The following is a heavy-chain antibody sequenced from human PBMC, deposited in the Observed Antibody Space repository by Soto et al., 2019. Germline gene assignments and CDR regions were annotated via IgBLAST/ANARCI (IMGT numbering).Heavy chain of an antibody. Sequence: QVRLVESGGGVVQPGRSLRLSCAASGFDFSRYAMHWVRQAPGKGLEWMAVIAYDGSGEFYSDSVKGRFTISRDNAIDILYLQMNSLKNEDTAFYYCARGWNNPGYLDSWGLGTLVAVSS. J-gene: IGHJ4*02. CDR3: ARGWNNPGYLDS. CDR1: GFDFSRYA. V-gene: IGHV3-30*03. D-gene: IGHD1-1*01. CDR2: IAYDGSGE.